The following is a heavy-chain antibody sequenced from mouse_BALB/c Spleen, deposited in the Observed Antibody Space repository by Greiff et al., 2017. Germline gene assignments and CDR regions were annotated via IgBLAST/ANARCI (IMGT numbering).Heavy chain of an antibody. CDR2: ILPGSGST. Sequence: QVQLQQSGAELMKPGASVKISCKATGYTFSSYWIEWVKQRPGHGLEWIGEILPGSGSTNYNEKFKGKATFTADTSSNTAYMQLSSLTSEDSAVYYCARGYYGNYVYYAMDYWGQGTSVTVSS. CDR1: GYTFSSYW. D-gene: IGHD2-1*01. V-gene: IGHV1-9*01. CDR3: ARGYYGNYVYYAMDY. J-gene: IGHJ4*01.